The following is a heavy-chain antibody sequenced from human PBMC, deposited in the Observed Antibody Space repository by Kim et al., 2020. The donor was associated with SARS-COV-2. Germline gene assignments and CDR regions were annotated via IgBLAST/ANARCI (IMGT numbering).Heavy chain of an antibody. Sequence: TIYYADSVEGRFTISRDNARNSVYLHMNSLRVDDTAIYYCARGWFGQVGDYWGQGARVTVSS. J-gene: IGHJ4*02. CDR3: ARGWFGQVGDY. D-gene: IGHD3-10*01. V-gene: IGHV3-48*03. CDR2: TI.